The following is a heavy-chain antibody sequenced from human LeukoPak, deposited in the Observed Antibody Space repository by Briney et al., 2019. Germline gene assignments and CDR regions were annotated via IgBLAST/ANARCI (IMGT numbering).Heavy chain of an antibody. Sequence: GGSLRLSCAASGFTFSSYGMHWVRQAPGKGLEWVAVIWYDGSNKYYADSVKGRFTISRDNSKNTLYLQMNGLRAEDTAVYYCARDIGRDGYNLGIWGQGTMVTVSS. J-gene: IGHJ3*02. CDR3: ARDIGRDGYNLGI. D-gene: IGHD5-24*01. CDR1: GFTFSSYG. V-gene: IGHV3-33*01. CDR2: IWYDGSNK.